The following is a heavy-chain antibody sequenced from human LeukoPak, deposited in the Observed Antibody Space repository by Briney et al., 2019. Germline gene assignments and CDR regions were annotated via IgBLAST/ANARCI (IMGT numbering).Heavy chain of an antibody. J-gene: IGHJ4*02. V-gene: IGHV4-61*02. CDR1: GGSISSGSYY. CDR3: ARESELYGDDDY. Sequence: SETLSLTCTVSGGSISSGSYYWSWIRQPAGKGLEWIGRIYTSGSTNYNPSLKSRVTISVDTSKNQFSLKLSSVTAADAAVYYCARESELYGDDDYWGQGTLVTVSS. D-gene: IGHD4-17*01. CDR2: IYTSGST.